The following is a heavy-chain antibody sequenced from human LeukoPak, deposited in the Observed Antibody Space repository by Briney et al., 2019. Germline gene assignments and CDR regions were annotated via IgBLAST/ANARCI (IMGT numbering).Heavy chain of an antibody. CDR2: INHSGGT. Sequence: SETLSLTCAVYGGSFSGYYWSWIRQPPGKGLEWIGEINHSGGTNYNPSLKSRVTISVDTSKNQFSLKLSSVTAADTAVYYCARGLEDYYDSSGASGAFDIWGQGTMVTVSS. J-gene: IGHJ3*02. CDR3: ARGLEDYYDSSGASGAFDI. V-gene: IGHV4-34*01. D-gene: IGHD3-22*01. CDR1: GGSFSGYY.